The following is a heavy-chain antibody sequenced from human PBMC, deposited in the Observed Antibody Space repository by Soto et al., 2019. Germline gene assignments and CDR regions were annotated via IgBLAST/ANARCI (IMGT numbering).Heavy chain of an antibody. D-gene: IGHD5-12*01. V-gene: IGHV4-30-4*01. CDR2: IYYSGST. J-gene: IGHJ4*02. Sequence: QVQLQESGPGLVKPSQTLSLTCTVSGGSISSGDYYWSWIRQPPGKGREWIGYIYYSGSTYYNPTLKSRVTRSVDMYKNQFSLKLSSVTAADTAVYDCARGGGSLFDYWGQGTLVTVSS. CDR1: GGSISSGDYY. CDR3: ARGGGSLFDY.